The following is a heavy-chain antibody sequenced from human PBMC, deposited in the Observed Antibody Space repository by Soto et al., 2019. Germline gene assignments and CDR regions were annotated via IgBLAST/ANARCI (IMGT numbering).Heavy chain of an antibody. CDR3: ARDGKRVGVTGVGY. CDR2: INPNSGGT. CDR1: EYPFTGYY. Sequence: XSVKFSCKASEYPFTGYYMQWVRQAPGQGLEWMGWINPNSGGTNYAQKFQGRVTMTRDTSISTAYMELSRLRSDDTAVYYCARDGKRVGVTGVGYWGQGTLVTVSS. V-gene: IGHV1-2*02. D-gene: IGHD1-26*01. J-gene: IGHJ4*02.